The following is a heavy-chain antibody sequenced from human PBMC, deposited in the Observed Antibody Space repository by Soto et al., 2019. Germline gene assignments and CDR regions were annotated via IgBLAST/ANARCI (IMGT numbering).Heavy chain of an antibody. Sequence: GGSLRLSCAASGFTFSSYAMNWVRQAPGKGLEWVSTISNSGGDTYYADSVKGRFTISRDNSKNTLYLQMNSLRAEDTALYYCANRPRDISDQLFDYWGQGTLVTVSS. CDR2: ISNSGGDT. CDR3: ANRPRDISDQLFDY. CDR1: GFTFSSYA. V-gene: IGHV3-23*01. D-gene: IGHD2-2*01. J-gene: IGHJ4*02.